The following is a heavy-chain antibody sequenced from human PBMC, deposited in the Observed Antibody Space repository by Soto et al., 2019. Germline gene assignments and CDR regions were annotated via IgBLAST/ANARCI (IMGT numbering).Heavy chain of an antibody. D-gene: IGHD3-22*01. CDR3: ARLEDSSGYYYPFGY. Sequence: GGSLRLSCAASGFTFSSYAMSWVRQAPGKGLEWVSAISGSGGSTYYADSVKGRFTISRDNSKNTLYLQMNSLRAEDTAVYYCARLEDSSGYYYPFGYWGQGTLVTVSS. CDR2: ISGSGGST. J-gene: IGHJ4*02. V-gene: IGHV3-23*01. CDR1: GFTFSSYA.